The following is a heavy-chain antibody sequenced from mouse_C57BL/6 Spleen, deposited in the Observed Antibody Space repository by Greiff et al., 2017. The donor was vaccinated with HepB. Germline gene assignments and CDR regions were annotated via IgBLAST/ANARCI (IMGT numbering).Heavy chain of an antibody. J-gene: IGHJ2*01. CDR2: IYPGDGDT. V-gene: IGHV1-80*01. Sequence: VQLQQSGAELVKPGASVKISCKASGYAFSSYWMNWVKQRPGKGLEWIGQIYPGDGDTNYNGKFKGKATLTADKSSSTAYMQLSSLTSEDSAVYFWARNLLPPVAGDYFDYWGQGTTLTVSS. D-gene: IGHD1-1*01. CDR3: ARNLLPPVAGDYFDY. CDR1: GYAFSSYW.